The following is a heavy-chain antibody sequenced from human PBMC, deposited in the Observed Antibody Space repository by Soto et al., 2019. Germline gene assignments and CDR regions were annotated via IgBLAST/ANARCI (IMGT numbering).Heavy chain of an antibody. J-gene: IGHJ6*02. CDR2: ISGSGKDT. Sequence: GSLRLSCATSGFTFSNYRMNWVRQAPGKGLEWVASISGSGKDTFYRDSVKGRFTISRDNAESSLVLQMNSLTVDDTAVYHCARVHLVRTSSYYCGMDVWGPGTTVTVSS. CDR3: ARVHLVRTSSYYCGMDV. CDR1: GFTFSNYR. D-gene: IGHD6-6*01. V-gene: IGHV3-21*06.